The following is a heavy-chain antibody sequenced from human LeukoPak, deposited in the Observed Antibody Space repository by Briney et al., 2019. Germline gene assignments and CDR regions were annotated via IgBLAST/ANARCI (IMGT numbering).Heavy chain of an antibody. V-gene: IGHV1-8*03. CDR1: GYTFTGYD. CDR3: ARADYGGKGYYFDY. CDR2: MNPNSGNT. J-gene: IGHJ4*02. Sequence: ASVKVSCKASGYTFTGYDINWVRQATGQGLEWMGWMNPNSGNTGYAQKFPGRVTITRNTSISTAYMELSSLRSEDTAVYYCARADYGGKGYYFDYWGQGTLVTVSS. D-gene: IGHD4-23*01.